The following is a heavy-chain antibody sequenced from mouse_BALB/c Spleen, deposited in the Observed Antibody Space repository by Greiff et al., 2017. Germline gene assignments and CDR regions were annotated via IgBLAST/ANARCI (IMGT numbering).Heavy chain of an antibody. V-gene: IGHV5-6*02. CDR2: ISSGGSYT. CDR1: GFTFSSYG. J-gene: IGHJ2*01. Sequence: DVKLVESGGDLVKPGGSLKLSCAASGFTFSSYGMSWVRQTPDKRLEWVATISSGGSYTYYPDSVKGRFTISRDNAKNTLYLQMSSLKSEDTAMYYCARGISTVVFDYWGQGTTLTVSS. CDR3: ARGISTVVFDY. D-gene: IGHD1-1*01.